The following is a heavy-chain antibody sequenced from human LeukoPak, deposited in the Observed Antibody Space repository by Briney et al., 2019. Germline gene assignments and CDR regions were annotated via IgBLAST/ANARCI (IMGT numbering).Heavy chain of an antibody. J-gene: IGHJ4*02. CDR2: IYYSGST. CDR3: ARDPGPAGNNY. D-gene: IGHD2/OR15-2a*01. Sequence: SETLSLTCTVSGGSISSSSYYWGWIRQPPGKGLEWIGCIYYSGSTYYNPSLKSRVTISVDTSKNQFSLKLSSVTAADTAVYYCARDPGPAGNNYWGQGTLVTVSS. V-gene: IGHV4-39*02. CDR1: GGSISSSSYY.